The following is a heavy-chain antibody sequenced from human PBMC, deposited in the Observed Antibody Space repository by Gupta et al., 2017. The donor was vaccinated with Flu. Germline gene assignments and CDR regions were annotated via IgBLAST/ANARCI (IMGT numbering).Heavy chain of an antibody. V-gene: IGHV1-2*02. CDR3: ARDAGSGSLRDGLDI. D-gene: IGHD1-26*01. CDR2: INPSTGGT. Sequence: QEQMVQSGAEVKKPGASVKVSCRASGYTFTDYYFHWVRQAPGQGLEWMGWINPSTGGTNFAQKFQGRVTMTRDKSIRTVYMELTSLRSDDTAVYYCARDAGSGSLRDGLDIWGQGTMVTVSS. CDR1: GYTFTDYY. J-gene: IGHJ3*02.